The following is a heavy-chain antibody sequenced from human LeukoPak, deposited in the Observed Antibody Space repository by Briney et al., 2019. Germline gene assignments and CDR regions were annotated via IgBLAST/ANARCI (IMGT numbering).Heavy chain of an antibody. D-gene: IGHD6-13*01. CDR1: GFTFSSYW. V-gene: IGHV3-7*01. J-gene: IGHJ6*03. Sequence: GGSLRLSCAASGFTFSSYWMSWVRQAPGKGLEWVANIKQDGSEKYYVDSVKGRFTIFRDNAKNSLYLQMNSLRAEDTAVYYCARKRAQYSSSWYYYYYMDVWGKGTTVTVSS. CDR2: IKQDGSEK. CDR3: ARKRAQYSSSWYYYYYMDV.